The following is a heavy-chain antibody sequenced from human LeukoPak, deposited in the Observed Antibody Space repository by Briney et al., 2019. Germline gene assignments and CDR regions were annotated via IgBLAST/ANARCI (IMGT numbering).Heavy chain of an antibody. CDR1: GGTFSSHA. V-gene: IGHV1-69*13. CDR2: IIPIFGTA. CDR3: ADSGSYNGLFDY. J-gene: IGHJ4*02. Sequence: ASVKVSCKASGGTFSSHAISWVRQAPGQGLEWMGGIIPIFGTANYAQKFQGRVTITADESTSTAYMELSSLRSEDTAVYYCADSGSYNGLFDYWGQGTLVTVSS. D-gene: IGHD1-26*01.